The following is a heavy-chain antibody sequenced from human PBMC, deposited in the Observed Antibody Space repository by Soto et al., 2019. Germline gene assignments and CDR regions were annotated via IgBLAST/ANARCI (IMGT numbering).Heavy chain of an antibody. CDR2: ISYDGSNK. CDR1: GFTFSSYA. V-gene: IGHV3-30-3*01. CDR3: ARDSVGSWSTYYYYGMDV. Sequence: GGSLRLSCAASGFTFSSYAMHWVRQAPGKGLEWVAVISYDGSNKYYADSVKGRFTISRDNSKNTLYLQMNSLRAEDTAVYYCARDSVGSWSTYYYYGMDVWGQGTTVTVSS. J-gene: IGHJ6*02. D-gene: IGHD6-13*01.